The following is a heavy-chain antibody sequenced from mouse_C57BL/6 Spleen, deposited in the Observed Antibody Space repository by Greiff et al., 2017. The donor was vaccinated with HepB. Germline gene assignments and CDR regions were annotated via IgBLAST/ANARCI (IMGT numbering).Heavy chain of an antibody. Sequence: QVQLQQSGAELVRPGASVTLSCKASGYTFTDYEMHWVKQTPVHGLEWIGAIDPETGGTAYNQKFKGKAILTADKSSSTAYMQLSSLTSEDSAVYYCARFLSYYSNYVDYYAMDYWGQGTSVTVSS. CDR3: ARFLSYYSNYVDYYAMDY. CDR2: IDPETGGT. CDR1: GYTFTDYE. J-gene: IGHJ4*01. V-gene: IGHV1-15*01. D-gene: IGHD2-5*01.